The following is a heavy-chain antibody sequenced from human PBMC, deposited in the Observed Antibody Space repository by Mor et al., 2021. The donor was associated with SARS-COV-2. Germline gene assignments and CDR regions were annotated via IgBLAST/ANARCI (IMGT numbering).Heavy chain of an antibody. D-gene: IGHD6-19*01. V-gene: IGHV3-21*01. Sequence: NWVRQAPGKGLEWVSSISSSSSYIYYADSVKGRFTISRDNAKNSLYLQMNSLRAEDTAVYYCASTAGSSGWYEVDYWGQGTL. CDR2: ISSSSSYI. J-gene: IGHJ4*02. CDR3: ASTAGSSGWYEVDY.